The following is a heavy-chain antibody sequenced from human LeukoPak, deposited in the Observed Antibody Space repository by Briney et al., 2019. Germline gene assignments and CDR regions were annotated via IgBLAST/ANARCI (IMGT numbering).Heavy chain of an antibody. J-gene: IGHJ6*02. CDR3: ARSGVPHGTDV. V-gene: IGHV3-7*04. CDR1: GFTFSSYW. Sequence: PGGCLRLSCAASGFTFSSYWMTWVRQAPEKGLEWVANIKQDGSETYYVDSVKGRFTISRDNAKNSLCLHMNSLRVEGSAVYYCARSGVPHGTDVWGQGTTVTVSS. CDR2: IKQDGSET. D-gene: IGHD7-27*01.